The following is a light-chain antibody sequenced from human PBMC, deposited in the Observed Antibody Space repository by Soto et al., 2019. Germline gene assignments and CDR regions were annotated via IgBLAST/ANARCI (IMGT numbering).Light chain of an antibody. V-gene: IGKV1-17*01. CDR3: LQHNDYPPT. Sequence: DIQMTQSPSSLSASVGDRVTITWRASQDIRNDLGWYQQKPGKAPKRLIYAASSLQSGVPSRFSGSGSGTEFTLTISSLQPEDYCLQHNDYPPTFGQGTKVEI. J-gene: IGKJ1*01. CDR1: QDIRND. CDR2: AAS.